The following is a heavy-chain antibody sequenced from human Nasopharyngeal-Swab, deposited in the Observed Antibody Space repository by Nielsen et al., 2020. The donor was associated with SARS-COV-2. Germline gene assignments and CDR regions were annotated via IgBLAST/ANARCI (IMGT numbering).Heavy chain of an antibody. Sequence: GGSLRLSCATSGFVFSASAMHWVRQASGKGLEWVGRIGDKDHNYATTYGASVKGRFTISRDVSKNTAFLQLDSLKTEDTALYYCTTDFYFDYWGQGTLVTVSS. V-gene: IGHV3-73*01. CDR3: TTDFYFDY. J-gene: IGHJ4*02. CDR2: IGDKDHNYAT. CDR1: GFVFSASA.